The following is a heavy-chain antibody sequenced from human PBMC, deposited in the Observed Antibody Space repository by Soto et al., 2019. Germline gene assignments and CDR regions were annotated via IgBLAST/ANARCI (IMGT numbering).Heavy chain of an antibody. D-gene: IGHD5-12*01. CDR1: GFTFSSYS. J-gene: IGHJ4*02. Sequence: EVQLVESGGGLVKPGGSLRLSCAASGFTFSSYSMNWVRQAPGKGLEWVSSISSSSSYIYYADSVKGRFTISRDNAKNSLYLQMNSLRAEDTAVYYCASCSCYDYYFDYWGQGTLVTVSS. CDR2: ISSSSSYI. CDR3: ASCSCYDYYFDY. V-gene: IGHV3-21*01.